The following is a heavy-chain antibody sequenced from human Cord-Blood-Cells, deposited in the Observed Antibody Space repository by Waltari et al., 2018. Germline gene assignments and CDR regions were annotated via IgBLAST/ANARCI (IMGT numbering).Heavy chain of an antibody. CDR2: INPNSGGT. V-gene: IGHV1-2*02. CDR3: SRGIWFGDLLGAFDS. Sequence: QVQLVQSGAEVKKPGASVKVSCKASGYTFTGYYMHWVRQAPGQGLEWMGWINPNSGGTNYAQKFQGRVTMTRDTSISTAYMGLSRLGSDDTAVYYCSRGIWFGDLLGAFDSWGQGTMVTGAS. J-gene: IGHJ3*02. D-gene: IGHD3-10*01. CDR1: GYTFTGYY.